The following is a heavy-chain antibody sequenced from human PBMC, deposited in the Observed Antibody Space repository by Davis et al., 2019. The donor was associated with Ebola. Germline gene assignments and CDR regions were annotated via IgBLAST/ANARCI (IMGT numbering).Heavy chain of an antibody. CDR1: GFTVSSNY. CDR2: IYSGGST. V-gene: IGHV3-53*01. D-gene: IGHD4-11*01. J-gene: IGHJ6*02. CDR3: ARVSTDSNYYGFDHYYYGVDV. Sequence: GESLKISCAASGFTVSSNYMSWVRQAPGKGLEWVSTIYSGGSTYYADSVKGRFTISRDNSKNTLYLQMNSLGAEDTAVYYCARVSTDSNYYGFDHYYYGVDVWGQGTTVTVSS.